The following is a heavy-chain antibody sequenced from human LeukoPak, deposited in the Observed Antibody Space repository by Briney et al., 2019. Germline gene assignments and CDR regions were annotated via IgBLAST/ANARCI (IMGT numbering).Heavy chain of an antibody. J-gene: IGHJ6*03. CDR3: ARVGNYDFWSGSPNYYMDV. CDR2: IYYSGST. Sequence: SETLSLTCTVSGGSISSYYWSWIRQPPGKGLEWIGYIYYSGSTNYNPSLKSRVTISVDTSKNQFSLKLSSVTAADTAVYYCARVGNYDFWSGSPNYYMDVWGKGTTVTVSS. V-gene: IGHV4-59*12. CDR1: GGSISSYY. D-gene: IGHD3-3*01.